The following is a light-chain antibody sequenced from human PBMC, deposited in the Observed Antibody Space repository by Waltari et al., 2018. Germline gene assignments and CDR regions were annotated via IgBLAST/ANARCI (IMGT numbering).Light chain of an antibody. CDR3: QKYGTRPAT. V-gene: IGKV3-20*01. J-gene: IGKJ1*01. CDR1: ETIGRT. CDR2: DAS. Sequence: EIVLTQSPGTLSLSPGERATLSCRSSETIGRTLAWYQQKPGQPPRLLVYDASSRATGIPGRFSGSGSGTDFSLTISRLEPEDFAVYYCQKYGTRPATFDQGTKVEIK.